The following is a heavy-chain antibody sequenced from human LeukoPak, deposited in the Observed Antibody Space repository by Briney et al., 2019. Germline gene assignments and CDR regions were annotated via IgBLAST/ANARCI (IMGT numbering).Heavy chain of an antibody. D-gene: IGHD2-8*01. CDR1: GFSFRSYA. J-gene: IGHJ4*02. CDR3: ARDVNGYYDY. Sequence: GGSQRLSCAASGFSFRSYALNWVRQAPGKGLVWVSRINSDGSSTSYADSVKGRFTISRDNAKNTLYLQMNSLRAEDTAVYYCARDVNGYYDYWGQGTLVTVSS. V-gene: IGHV3-74*01. CDR2: INSDGSST.